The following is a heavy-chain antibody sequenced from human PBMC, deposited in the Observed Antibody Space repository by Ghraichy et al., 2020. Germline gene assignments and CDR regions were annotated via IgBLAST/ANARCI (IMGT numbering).Heavy chain of an antibody. CDR3: ARSATTMVRGVIMRY. Sequence: ASVKVSCKASGYTFTGYYMHWVRQAPGQGLEWMGWINPNSGGTNYAQKFQGRVTMTRDTSISTAYMELSRLRSDDTAVYYCARSATTMVRGVIMRYWGQGTLVTVSS. CDR1: GYTFTGYY. CDR2: INPNSGGT. V-gene: IGHV1-2*02. J-gene: IGHJ4*02. D-gene: IGHD3-10*01.